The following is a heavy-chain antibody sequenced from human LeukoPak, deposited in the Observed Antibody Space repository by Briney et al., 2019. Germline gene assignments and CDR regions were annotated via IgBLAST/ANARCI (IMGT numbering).Heavy chain of an antibody. CDR3: ARDPLQLWSFDY. CDR2: ISSSGRTI. V-gene: IGHV3-48*03. J-gene: IGHJ4*02. Sequence: GGSLRLSCAASGFTFSSYEMNWVRQAPGKGLEWVSYISSSGRTIYYSDSVKGRFTISRDNAKNSLYLQMNSLRPEDTAVYYCARDPLQLWSFDYWGQGTLVTVSS. D-gene: IGHD5-18*01. CDR1: GFTFSSYE.